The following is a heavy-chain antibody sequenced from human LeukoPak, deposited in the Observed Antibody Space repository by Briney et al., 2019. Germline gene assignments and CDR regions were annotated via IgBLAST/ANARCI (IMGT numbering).Heavy chain of an antibody. V-gene: IGHV4-39*01. CDR3: ARRGISQGYYMDV. CDR1: GGSIISSSYY. CDR2: IYYSGNT. Sequence: SETLSLTCTVSGGSIISSSYYWGWIRQPPGTGLEWIGSIYYSGNTDYNPSLKSRVTISVETSKNQFSLKLRSVTAADTAVFYCARRGISQGYYMDVWGKGTTVTISS. D-gene: IGHD6-13*01. J-gene: IGHJ6*03.